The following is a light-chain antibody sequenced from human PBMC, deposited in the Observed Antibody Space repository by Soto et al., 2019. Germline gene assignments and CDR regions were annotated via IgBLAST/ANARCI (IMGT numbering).Light chain of an antibody. CDR1: QSVRSD. Sequence: EIVMTQSPATLSVSPGERATLSCRASQSVRSDLAWYQQKPGQTPRLLIYGASIRAPGIPARFSGSGSGKEFTLTISSLQSEDFAVYYCQQYNSWRTFGQGTKLEIK. CDR3: QQYNSWRT. J-gene: IGKJ2*01. CDR2: GAS. V-gene: IGKV3-15*01.